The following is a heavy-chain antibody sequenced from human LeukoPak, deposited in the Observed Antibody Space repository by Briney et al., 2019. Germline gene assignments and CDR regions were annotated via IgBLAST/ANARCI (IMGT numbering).Heavy chain of an antibody. Sequence: SETLSLTCTVSGGSISTYYWSWIRQPAGKGLEWIGRVYTSGSTNSNPSLKSRVTMSVDTSKSQFSLKLTSVTAADTAVYYCASRLLLRSLDYWGQGTLVTVSS. J-gene: IGHJ4*02. D-gene: IGHD3-22*01. CDR1: GGSISTYY. V-gene: IGHV4-4*07. CDR3: ASRLLLRSLDY. CDR2: VYTSGST.